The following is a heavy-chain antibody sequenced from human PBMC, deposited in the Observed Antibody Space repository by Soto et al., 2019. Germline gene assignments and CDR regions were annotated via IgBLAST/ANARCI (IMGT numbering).Heavy chain of an antibody. J-gene: IGHJ3*02. D-gene: IGHD5-18*01. Sequence: SETLSLTCTVSGGSISSSSYYWGWIRQPPGKGLEWIGSIYYSGSTYYNPSLKSRVTRSVDTSKNQFSLKLTSVTAADTAVYDCDSLGEDRDAFDIWGQGTTVTVSS. CDR2: IYYSGST. CDR3: DSLGEDRDAFDI. V-gene: IGHV4-39*07. CDR1: GGSISSSSYY.